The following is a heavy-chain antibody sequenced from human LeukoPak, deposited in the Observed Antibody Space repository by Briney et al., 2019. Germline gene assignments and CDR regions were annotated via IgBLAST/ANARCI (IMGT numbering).Heavy chain of an antibody. D-gene: IGHD2-2*01. CDR1: GFTVSSNY. V-gene: IGHV3-66*01. CDR2: IYSGGST. J-gene: IGHJ3*02. CDR3: ARVSPRYCSSTSCPDAFDI. Sequence: GGSLRLSCAASGFTVSSNYMSWVRQAPGKGLEWVSVIYSGGSTYYADSVKGRFTISRDNSKNTLYLQMNSLRAEDTAVYYCARVSPRYCSSTSCPDAFDIWGQGTMVTVSS.